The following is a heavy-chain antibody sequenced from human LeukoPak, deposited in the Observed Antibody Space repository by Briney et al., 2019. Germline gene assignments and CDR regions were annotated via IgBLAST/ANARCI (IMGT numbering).Heavy chain of an antibody. Sequence: SETLSPTCTVSGGSISSYYWSWIRQPPGKGLEWIGYIYYTGSTNYNPSLKSRVTMSVDTSKNQFSLIVISVTAADTAVYYCARVAIAARGYYFDYWGQGTLVTVSS. J-gene: IGHJ4*02. D-gene: IGHD6-6*01. CDR2: IYYTGST. CDR3: ARVAIAARGYYFDY. V-gene: IGHV4-59*01. CDR1: GGSISSYY.